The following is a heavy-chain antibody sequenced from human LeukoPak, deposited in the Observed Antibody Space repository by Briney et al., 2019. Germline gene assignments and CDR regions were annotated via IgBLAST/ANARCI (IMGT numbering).Heavy chain of an antibody. D-gene: IGHD4-11*01. V-gene: IGHV3-15*01. J-gene: IGHJ5*02. CDR1: ELTLSDAW. Sequence: GWSLRLSCGASELTLSDAWMYWVRQAPGKGLECIGHIKSETDGGTADYIAPVKGRFTISRDDSTNTLFLQMSSLKTEDTAVYYCATLYRTDPWGQGTLATVSS. CDR2: IKSETDGGTA. CDR3: ATLYRTDP.